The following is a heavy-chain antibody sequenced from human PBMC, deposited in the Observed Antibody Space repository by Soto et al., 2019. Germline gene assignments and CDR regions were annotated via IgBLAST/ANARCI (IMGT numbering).Heavy chain of an antibody. CDR1: GYTFTSYA. CDR2: INAGNSNT. V-gene: IGHV1-3*01. CDR3: ASALQADY. J-gene: IGHJ4*02. Sequence: QVQLVQSGAEVKKPGASVKVSCKASGYTFTSYAMHWVRQAPGQRLEWMGWINAGNSNTTYSQKFQGRVTITRDTSASTAYMEVSSLRSEDTAVYYSASALQADYWGQGTLVTVSS.